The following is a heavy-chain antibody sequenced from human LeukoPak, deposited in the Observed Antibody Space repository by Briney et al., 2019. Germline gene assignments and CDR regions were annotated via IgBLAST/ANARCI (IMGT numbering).Heavy chain of an antibody. CDR3: ARDLKGYCVGSSCYKRGYYNYGIDV. V-gene: IGHV1-18*01. CDR1: GFTFNDYG. J-gene: IGHJ6*02. D-gene: IGHD2-2*02. CDR2: INSYNGNT. Sequence: ASVKVSCKASGFTFNDYGISWVRQAPGQGLEWMGWINSYNGNTNYAQNVQGRVTMTIDTSTSIAYMELRSLRSDDTAVYYCARDLKGYCVGSSCYKRGYYNYGIDVWGQGTTVTVSS.